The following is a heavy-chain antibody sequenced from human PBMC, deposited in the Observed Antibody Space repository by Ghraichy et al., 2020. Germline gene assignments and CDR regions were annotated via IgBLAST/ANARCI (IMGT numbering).Heavy chain of an antibody. CDR2: IRSSGSAI. D-gene: IGHD3-16*01. CDR3: ARDEADGGIDY. Sequence: SCAASGFSFSSYEMNWVRQAPGKGLEWVSYIRSSGSAIYYADSVKGRFTMSRDNAKSSLYLQMNSLRAEDTAVYYCARDEADGGIDYWGRGSLVTVSS. V-gene: IGHV3-48*03. CDR1: GFSFSSYE. J-gene: IGHJ4*02.